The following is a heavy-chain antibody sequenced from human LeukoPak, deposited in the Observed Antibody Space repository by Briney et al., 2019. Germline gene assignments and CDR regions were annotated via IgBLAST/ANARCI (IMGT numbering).Heavy chain of an antibody. V-gene: IGHV3-30*18. J-gene: IGHJ3*02. CDR1: GFTFSSYG. Sequence: GGSLRLSCAASGFTFSSYGMHWVRQAPGKGLEWVAVISYDGSNKYYADSVKGRFTISRDNSKNTLYLQMNSLRPEDTAVYYCAKEGNTAHAFDIWGQGTMVTVSS. CDR3: AKEGNTAHAFDI. D-gene: IGHD2/OR15-2a*01. CDR2: ISYDGSNK.